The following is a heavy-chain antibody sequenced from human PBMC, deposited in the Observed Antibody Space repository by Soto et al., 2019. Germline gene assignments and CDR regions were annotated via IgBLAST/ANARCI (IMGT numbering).Heavy chain of an antibody. CDR3: LRVGGYYGAAPNSDY. CDR1: GSSISSYY. CDR2: IYYTGTT. D-gene: IGHD3-3*01. V-gene: IGHV4-59*01. Sequence: SETLSLTCIVSGSSISSYYWSWIRQAPGKGLEWIGNIYYTGTTNYNPSLKSRVTISVDTSKNQFSLKVSSVSAADTAVYYCLRVGGYYGAAPNSDYWGQGTRVTVSS. J-gene: IGHJ4*02.